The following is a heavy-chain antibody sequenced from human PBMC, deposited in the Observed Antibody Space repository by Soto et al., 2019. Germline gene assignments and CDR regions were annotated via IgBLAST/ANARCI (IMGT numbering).Heavy chain of an antibody. CDR2: IRSKANSYAT. D-gene: IGHD6-13*01. J-gene: IGHJ6*02. CDR3: TSRRVTSSLLSFGLGV. CDR1: GFTFSGSA. Sequence: GGSLRLSCAASGFTFSGSAMHWVRQASGKGLEWVGRIRSKANSYATAYAASVKGRFTISRDDSKNTAYLQMNSLETEDTAVYYCTSRRVTSSLLSFGLGVWGQGTTAPVSS. V-gene: IGHV3-73*01.